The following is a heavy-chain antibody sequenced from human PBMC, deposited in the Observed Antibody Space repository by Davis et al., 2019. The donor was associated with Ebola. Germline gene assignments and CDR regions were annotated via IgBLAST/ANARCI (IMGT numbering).Heavy chain of an antibody. V-gene: IGHV1-69*13. J-gene: IGHJ4*02. Sequence: SVKVSCKASGGTFNNYAMSWVRQAPGQGLEWMGRITPISGTNYSQKFHGRVTITADESTSTVYMELSSLRSEDTAVYYCAREGYYDFWSGYYTSDYWGQGTLVTVSS. D-gene: IGHD3-3*01. CDR1: GGTFNNYA. CDR2: ITPISGT. CDR3: AREGYYDFWSGYYTSDY.